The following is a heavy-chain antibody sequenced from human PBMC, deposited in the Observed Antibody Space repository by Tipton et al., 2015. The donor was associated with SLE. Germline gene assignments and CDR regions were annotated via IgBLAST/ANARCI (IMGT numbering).Heavy chain of an antibody. V-gene: IGHV4-39*07. J-gene: IGHJ3*01. Sequence: GLVKPSETLSLTCTVSGGSISITNSYWGWVRQPPGKGLEWIGSISYSGTTYYNPSLKSRVTMSLDTSMSQFSLKLYSVTVADTAVYYCARDSVSSWALNAFDFWDQGTMVTVSS. CDR2: ISYSGTT. D-gene: IGHD6-13*01. CDR1: GGSISITNSY. CDR3: ARDSVSSWALNAFDF.